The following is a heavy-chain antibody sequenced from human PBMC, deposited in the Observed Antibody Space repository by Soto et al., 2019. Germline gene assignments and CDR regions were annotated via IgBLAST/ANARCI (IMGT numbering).Heavy chain of an antibody. V-gene: IGHV3-48*02. CDR3: ARGLSYSSGWYTKYNWFDP. J-gene: IGHJ5*02. CDR2: ISSSSSTI. D-gene: IGHD6-19*01. Sequence: GGSLRLSCAASGFTFSSYSMNWVRQAPGKGLEWVSYISSSSSTIYYADSVKGRFTISRDNAKNSLYLQMNSLRDEDTAVYYCARGLSYSSGWYTKYNWFDPWGQGTLVTVSS. CDR1: GFTFSSYS.